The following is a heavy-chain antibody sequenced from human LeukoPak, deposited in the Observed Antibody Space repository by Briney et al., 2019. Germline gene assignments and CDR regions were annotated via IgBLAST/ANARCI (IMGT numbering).Heavy chain of an antibody. Sequence: GGSLRLSCAASGSTFSTYAMTWVRQAPGKGLEWVSAISGSGVTTFYADSVKGRFTISRDNSKNTVFLQMNSLRAEDTAVYYCAKNQRGQGEYYYYMDVWGKGTTVTVS. CDR1: GSTFSTYA. CDR2: ISGSGVTT. CDR3: AKNQRGQGEYYYYMDV. J-gene: IGHJ6*03. V-gene: IGHV3-23*01. D-gene: IGHD5-24*01.